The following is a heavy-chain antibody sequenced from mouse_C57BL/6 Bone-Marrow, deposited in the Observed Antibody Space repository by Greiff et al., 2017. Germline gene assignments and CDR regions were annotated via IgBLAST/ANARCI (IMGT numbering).Heavy chain of an antibody. Sequence: VQLQQSGAELARPGASVKLSCKASGYTFTSYGISWVKQRTGQGLEWIGEIYPRSGNTYYNEKFKGKATLTADKSSSTAYMELRSLTSEDAAVYFCARDYGSSYGFACWGQGTLVTVSA. J-gene: IGHJ3*01. V-gene: IGHV1-81*01. CDR1: GYTFTSYG. CDR2: IYPRSGNT. D-gene: IGHD1-1*01. CDR3: ARDYGSSYGFAC.